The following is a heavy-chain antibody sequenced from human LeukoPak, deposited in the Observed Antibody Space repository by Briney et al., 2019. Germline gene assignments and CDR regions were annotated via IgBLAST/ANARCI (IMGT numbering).Heavy chain of an antibody. CDR1: GFTFSSYG. CDR3: ARAGRFLEWILDY. J-gene: IGHJ4*02. CDR2: ISYDGSNK. D-gene: IGHD3-3*01. Sequence: PGRSLRLSCAASGFTFSSYGMHWVRQAPGKGLEWVAVISYDGSNKYYADSVKGRFTISRDNSKNTLYLQMNSLRAEDTAVYYCARAGRFLEWILDYWGQGTLVTVSS. V-gene: IGHV3-30*03.